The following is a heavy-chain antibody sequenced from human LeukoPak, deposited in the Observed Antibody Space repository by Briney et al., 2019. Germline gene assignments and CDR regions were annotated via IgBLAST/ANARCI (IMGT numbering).Heavy chain of an antibody. D-gene: IGHD3-10*01. V-gene: IGHV3-7*03. CDR2: IKQDGSEK. CDR3: ARELWFGEPSGNYGMDV. Sequence: PGGSLRLFSAASGFTFSSYWMSWDRQAPGKGLEWVANIKQDGSEKYYVDSVKGRFTISRDNAKNSLYLQMNSLRAEDTAVYYCARELWFGEPSGNYGMDVWGKGTTVTVSS. CDR1: GFTFSSYW. J-gene: IGHJ6*04.